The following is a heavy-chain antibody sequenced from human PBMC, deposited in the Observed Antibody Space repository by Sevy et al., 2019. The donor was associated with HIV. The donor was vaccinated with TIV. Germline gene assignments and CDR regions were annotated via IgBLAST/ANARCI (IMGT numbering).Heavy chain of an antibody. J-gene: IGHJ4*02. CDR2: IKGKIYDGTI. CDR1: GFTFSNAW. Sequence: GGSLRLSCAASGFTFSNAWMSWVRQAPGKGLEWVGRIKGKIYDGTIDYAAPVKGRFSISSDDSKNTLYLQINSLKTEDTAVYYCTTASWSQEDYYNYWGQGTLVTVSS. D-gene: IGHD6-13*01. CDR3: TTASWSQEDYYNY. V-gene: IGHV3-15*01.